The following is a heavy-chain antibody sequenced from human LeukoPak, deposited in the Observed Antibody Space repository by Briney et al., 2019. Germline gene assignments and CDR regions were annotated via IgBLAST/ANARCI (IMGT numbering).Heavy chain of an antibody. D-gene: IGHD3-10*01. Sequence: ASMTVSCEASGYTFTIYGLSWVRQAPGQGLGWMGWVSTYNDIPTYAQKFPGRILVATNTSTSTAYMTVRGLTSDDTAVYYCARGQYYYGAGKKDLWGQGTLVTVSS. CDR2: VSTYNDIP. V-gene: IGHV1-18*01. CDR1: GYTFTIYG. J-gene: IGHJ5*02. CDR3: ARGQYYYGAGKKDL.